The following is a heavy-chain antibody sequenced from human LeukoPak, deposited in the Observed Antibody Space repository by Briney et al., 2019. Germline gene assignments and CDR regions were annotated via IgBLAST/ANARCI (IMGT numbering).Heavy chain of an antibody. V-gene: IGHV4-59*01. CDR3: ARGDSSGWYSY. CDR2: IYYSGST. D-gene: IGHD6-19*01. J-gene: IGHJ4*02. CDR1: GGSISSYY. Sequence: SETLSLTCTVSGGSISSYYWSWIRQPPGKGLEWIGYIYYSGSTNYNPSLKSRVTISVDASKNQFSLKLSSVTAADTAVYYCARGDSSGWYSYWGQGTLVTVSS.